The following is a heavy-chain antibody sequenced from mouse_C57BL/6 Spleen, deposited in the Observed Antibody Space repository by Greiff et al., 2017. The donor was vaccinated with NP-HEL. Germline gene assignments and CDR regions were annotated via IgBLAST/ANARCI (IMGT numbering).Heavy chain of an antibody. CDR2: IYPGDGDT. Sequence: VQLQQSGPELVKPGASVKISCKASGYAFSSSWMNWVKQRPGKGLEWIGRIYPGDGDTNYNGKFKGKATLTADKSSSTAYMQLSSLTSEDSAVYFCAGELLSYWGQGTTLTVSS. J-gene: IGHJ2*01. CDR1: GYAFSSSW. V-gene: IGHV1-82*01. CDR3: AGELLSY.